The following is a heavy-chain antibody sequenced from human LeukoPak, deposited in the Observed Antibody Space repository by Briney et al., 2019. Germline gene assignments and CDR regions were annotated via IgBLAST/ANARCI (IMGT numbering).Heavy chain of an antibody. Sequence: PGGSLRLSCAASGFTFSSYAMSWIRQAPGKGLEWVSYISSSGSTIYYADSVKGRFTISRDNAKNSLYLQMNSLRAEDTAVYYCARTTVLLWFGEGSYYFDYWGQGTLVTVSS. J-gene: IGHJ4*02. CDR2: ISSSGSTI. CDR1: GFTFSSYA. CDR3: ARTTVLLWFGEGSYYFDY. V-gene: IGHV3-11*01. D-gene: IGHD3-10*01.